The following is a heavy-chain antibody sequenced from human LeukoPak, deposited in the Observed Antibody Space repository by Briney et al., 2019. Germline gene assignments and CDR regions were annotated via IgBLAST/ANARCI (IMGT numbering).Heavy chain of an antibody. CDR2: IYYSGST. V-gene: IGHV4-59*08. J-gene: IGHJ3*02. Sequence: SETLSLTCTVSGDSISRYYWSWFRQPPGKGLEWIGFIYYSGSTNYNPSLKSRVTISIDTSKNQFSLKLSSVTAPDTAVYYCARRPSGSDAFDIWGQGTMVTVSS. D-gene: IGHD3-22*01. CDR1: GDSISRYY. CDR3: ARRPSGSDAFDI.